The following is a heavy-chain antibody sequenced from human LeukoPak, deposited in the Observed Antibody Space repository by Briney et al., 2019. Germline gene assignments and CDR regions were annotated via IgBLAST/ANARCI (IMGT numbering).Heavy chain of an antibody. J-gene: IGHJ4*02. Sequence: SETLSLTCAVYGGSFSGHYWSWIRQPPGKGLEWIGEINHSGSTNYNPSLKSRVTISVDTSKNQFSLKLSSVTAADTAVYYCARGPPRYFDWLLLGAFDYWGQGTLVTVSS. CDR2: INHSGST. V-gene: IGHV4-34*01. CDR1: GGSFSGHY. D-gene: IGHD3-9*01. CDR3: ARGPPRYFDWLLLGAFDY.